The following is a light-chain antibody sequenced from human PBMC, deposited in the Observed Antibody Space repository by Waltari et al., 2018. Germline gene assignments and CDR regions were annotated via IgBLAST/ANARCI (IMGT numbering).Light chain of an antibody. Sequence: DIVMTQSPDSLALSLGERATINCKSSQSVLHSSNNKNYLAWSQQKPGQPPNPLIYWASTRESGVPDRFSGSGSGTDFTLTISSLQAEDVAVYYCQQYYNAPLTFGGGTKVEIK. J-gene: IGKJ4*01. CDR1: QSVLHSSNNKNY. CDR3: QQYYNAPLT. CDR2: WAS. V-gene: IGKV4-1*01.